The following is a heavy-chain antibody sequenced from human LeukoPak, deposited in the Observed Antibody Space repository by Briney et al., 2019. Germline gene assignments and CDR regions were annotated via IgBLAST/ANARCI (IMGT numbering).Heavy chain of an antibody. Sequence: TLSPTCAVSGGSISSSNWWSWVRQAPGKGLEWVAVISDDGNNKYYSDSVKGRIIISRDNSKNTLYLQMNSLRTEDTAVYHCARDYSGNYYKGFDYWGQGTLVTVSS. CDR3: ARDYSGNYYKGFDY. V-gene: IGHV3-30*03. D-gene: IGHD1-26*01. CDR2: ISDDGNNK. CDR1: GGSISSSN. J-gene: IGHJ4*02.